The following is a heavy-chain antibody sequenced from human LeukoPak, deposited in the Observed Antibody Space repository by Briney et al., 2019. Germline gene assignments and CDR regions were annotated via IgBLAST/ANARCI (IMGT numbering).Heavy chain of an antibody. Sequence: PGGSLRLSCAASGFTFSSYSMNWVRQAPGKGLEWVSYISSSSSTIYYADSVKGRFTISRDNAKNSLYLQMNSLRAEDTAVYYCARVGVVVAATREFGYWGQGTLVTVSS. D-gene: IGHD2-15*01. V-gene: IGHV3-48*01. CDR1: GFTFSSYS. CDR3: ARVGVVVAATREFGY. J-gene: IGHJ4*02. CDR2: ISSSSSTI.